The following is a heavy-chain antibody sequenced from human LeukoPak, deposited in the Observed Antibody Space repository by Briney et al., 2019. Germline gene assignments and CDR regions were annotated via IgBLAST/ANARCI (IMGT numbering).Heavy chain of an antibody. CDR2: IYYSGST. J-gene: IGHJ4*02. D-gene: IGHD3-22*01. CDR1: GGSVSSGSYY. V-gene: IGHV4-61*01. CDR3: ARGGEDYYDSSGYRPPLDY. Sequence: SETLSLTCTVSGGSVSSGSYYWSWIRQPPGKGLEWIGYIYYSGSTNYNPSLKSRVTISVDTSKNQFSLKLSSVTAADTAVYYCARGGEDYYDSSGYRPPLDYWGQGTLVTVSS.